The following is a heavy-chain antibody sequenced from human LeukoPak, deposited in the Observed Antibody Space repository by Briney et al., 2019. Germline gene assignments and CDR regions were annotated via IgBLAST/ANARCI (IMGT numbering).Heavy chain of an antibody. CDR1: GFTFSGYW. V-gene: IGHV3-7*01. CDR3: VRSLDV. Sequence: PGRSLRLSCAASGFTFSGYWMHWVRQAPGEGLEWVANIKQDRSEKYYVDSVKGRFTISRDNAKNSLYLQMNSLRAEDTAVYYCVRSLDVWGQGTTVIVSS. J-gene: IGHJ6*02. CDR2: IKQDRSEK.